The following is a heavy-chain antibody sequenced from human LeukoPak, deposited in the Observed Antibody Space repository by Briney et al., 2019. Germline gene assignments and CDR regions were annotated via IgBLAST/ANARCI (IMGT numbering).Heavy chain of an antibody. Sequence: GGSLRLSCAAPGFTFSSYSMNWVRQAPGKGLEWVSYISSSSSTIYYADSVKGRFTISRDNAKNSLYLQMNSLRAEDTAVYYCARGYYYDSSGYYAPFDYWGQGTLVTVSS. V-gene: IGHV3-48*04. D-gene: IGHD3-22*01. CDR2: ISSSSSTI. J-gene: IGHJ4*02. CDR3: ARGYYYDSSGYYAPFDY. CDR1: GFTFSSYS.